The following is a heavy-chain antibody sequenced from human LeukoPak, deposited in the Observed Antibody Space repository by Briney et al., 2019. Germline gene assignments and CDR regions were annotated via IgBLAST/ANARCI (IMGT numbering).Heavy chain of an antibody. CDR2: IIPIFGTA. Sequence: SVKVSCKASGATFSSYAISWVRQAPGQGLEWMGGIIPIFGTANYAQKFQGRVTITADESTSTAYMELSSLRSEDTAVYYCARESLPYYYDSSGYYSPKGNAFDIWGQGTMVTVSS. J-gene: IGHJ3*02. CDR1: GATFSSYA. V-gene: IGHV1-69*13. CDR3: ARESLPYYYDSSGYYSPKGNAFDI. D-gene: IGHD3-22*01.